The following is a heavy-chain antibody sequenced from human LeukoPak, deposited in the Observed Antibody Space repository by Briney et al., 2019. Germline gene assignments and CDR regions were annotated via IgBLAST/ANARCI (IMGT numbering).Heavy chain of an antibody. Sequence: SQTLSLTCAISGDSVSRNNAAWNWIRQSPSRGLEWLGRTYYRSKWHNDYAISMQSRIIINPDTSKNHFSLHLNSVTPEDTAVYYCVREQQLELDPWGQGTLVTVSS. CDR2: TYYRSKWHN. CDR3: VREQQLELDP. CDR1: GDSVSRNNAA. V-gene: IGHV6-1*01. J-gene: IGHJ5*02. D-gene: IGHD6-13*01.